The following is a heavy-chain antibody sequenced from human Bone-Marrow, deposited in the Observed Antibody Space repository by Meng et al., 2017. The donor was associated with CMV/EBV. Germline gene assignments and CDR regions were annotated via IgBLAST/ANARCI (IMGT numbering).Heavy chain of an antibody. V-gene: IGHV1-8*01. CDR2: MNPNSGNT. Sequence: ASVKVSCKASGYTFTSYDINWVRQATGQGLEWMGWMNPNSGNTGYAQKFQGRVTMTRNTSISTAYMELSSLRSDDTAVYYCARNGGRTSSWYTPGGWFDPWGQGTLVTVSS. CDR1: GYTFTSYD. D-gene: IGHD6-13*01. CDR3: ARNGGRTSSWYTPGGWFDP. J-gene: IGHJ5*02.